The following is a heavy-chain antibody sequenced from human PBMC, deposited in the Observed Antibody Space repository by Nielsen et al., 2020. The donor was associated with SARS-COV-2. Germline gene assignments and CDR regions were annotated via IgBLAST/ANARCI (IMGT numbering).Heavy chain of an antibody. V-gene: IGHV3-23*01. Sequence: GESLKISCAASGFTFSNAWMSWVRQAPGKGLEWVSAISGSGGSTYYADSVKGRFTISRDNSKNTLYLQMNSLRAEDTAVYYCAKDVLLGYCSGGSCSRGWFDPWGQGTLVTVSS. CDR3: AKDVLLGYCSGGSCSRGWFDP. CDR2: ISGSGGST. J-gene: IGHJ5*02. CDR1: GFTFSNAW. D-gene: IGHD2-15*01.